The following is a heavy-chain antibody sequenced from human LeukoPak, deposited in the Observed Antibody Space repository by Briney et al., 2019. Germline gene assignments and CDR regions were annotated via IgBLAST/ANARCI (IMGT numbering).Heavy chain of an antibody. J-gene: IGHJ6*03. D-gene: IGHD3-22*01. CDR2: IYYSGST. Sequence: SETLSLTCTVSGGSISSYYCSWIRQPPGKGLEWMGNIYYSGSTNYNPSRMSRVPISVDTSQNQFSLKLSSVTAADTAVYYCTRGSIAYYYMDVWGKGTPVTISS. CDR1: GGSISSYY. CDR3: TRGSIAYYYMDV. V-gene: IGHV4-59*01.